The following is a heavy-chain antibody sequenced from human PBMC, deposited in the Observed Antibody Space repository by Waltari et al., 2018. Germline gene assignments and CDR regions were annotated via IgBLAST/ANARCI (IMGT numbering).Heavy chain of an antibody. CDR3: AREEVQMATIARYYYGMDV. V-gene: IGHV1-69*10. CDR2: IIPILGIA. CDR1: GGTFSSYA. D-gene: IGHD5-12*01. J-gene: IGHJ6*02. Sequence: QVQLVQSGAEVKKPGSSVKVSCKASGGTFSSYAISWVRQAPGQGLEWMGGIIPILGIANYAQKFQGRVTITADKSTSTAYMELSSLRSEDTAVYYCAREEVQMATIARYYYGMDVWGQGTTVTVSS.